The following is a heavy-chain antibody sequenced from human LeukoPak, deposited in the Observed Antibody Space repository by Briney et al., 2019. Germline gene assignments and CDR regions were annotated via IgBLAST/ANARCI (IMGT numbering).Heavy chain of an antibody. D-gene: IGHD3-3*01. CDR2: IYYSGST. CDR3: ARHEGVYYDFWSGYLPEARFDP. V-gene: IGHV4-59*08. Sequence: SETLSLTCTVSGGSISSYYWSWIRQPPGKGLEWIGYIYYSGSTNYNPSLKSRVTISVDTSKNQSSLKLSSVTAADTAVYYCARHEGVYYDFWSGYLPEARFDPWGQGTLVTVSS. CDR1: GGSISSYY. J-gene: IGHJ5*02.